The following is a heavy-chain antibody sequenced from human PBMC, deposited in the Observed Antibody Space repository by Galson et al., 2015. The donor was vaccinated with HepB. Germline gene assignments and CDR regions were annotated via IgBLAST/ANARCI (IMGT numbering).Heavy chain of an antibody. Sequence: QSGAEVKKPGESLKISCKGSGYSFTSYWIGWVRQMPGKGLEWMGIIYPGDSDTRYSPSFQGQVTISADKSISTAYLQWSSLKASDTAMYYCARLRIAARPDNWFDPWGQGTLVTVSS. V-gene: IGHV5-51*03. J-gene: IGHJ5*02. D-gene: IGHD6-6*01. CDR2: IYPGDSDT. CDR3: ARLRIAARPDNWFDP. CDR1: GYSFTSYW.